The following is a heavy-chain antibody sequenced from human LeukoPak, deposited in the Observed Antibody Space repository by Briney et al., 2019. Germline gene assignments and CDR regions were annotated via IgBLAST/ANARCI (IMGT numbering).Heavy chain of an antibody. V-gene: IGHV3-30*18. Sequence: PGGSLRLSCAASGFTFSSYGMHWVRQAPGKGLEWVAVISYDGSNKYYADSVKGRFTISRDNSKNTLYLQMNSLRAEDTAVYYCAKDLSPTTIGSFDPWGQGTLVTVSS. J-gene: IGHJ5*02. CDR3: AKDLSPTTIGSFDP. CDR1: GFTFSSYG. D-gene: IGHD3-22*01. CDR2: ISYDGSNK.